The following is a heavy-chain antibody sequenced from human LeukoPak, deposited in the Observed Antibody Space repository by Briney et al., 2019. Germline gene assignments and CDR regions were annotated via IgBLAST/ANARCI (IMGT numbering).Heavy chain of an antibody. CDR1: GFTFSSYA. J-gene: IGHJ4*02. V-gene: IGHV3-23*01. CDR2: ISGSGGST. D-gene: IGHD3-10*01. CDR3: AKGRVVRGVTPVYFDY. Sequence: GGSLRLSCAASGFTFSSYAMSWVRQAPGKGLEWVSAISGSGGSTYYADSVKGRFTISRDNSKNTLYLQMNSLRAEDTAVYYCAKGRVVRGVTPVYFDYWGQGTLVTVS.